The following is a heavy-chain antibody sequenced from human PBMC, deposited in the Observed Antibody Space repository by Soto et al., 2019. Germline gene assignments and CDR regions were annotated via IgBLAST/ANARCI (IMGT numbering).Heavy chain of an antibody. D-gene: IGHD6-13*01. J-gene: IGHJ6*02. Sequence: PSETLSLTCAVSGGSISSGGYSWSWIRQPPGKGLEWIGYIYHSGSTYYNPSLKSRVTISVDRSKNQFSLKLSSVTAADTAVYYCARDTWGSSWDYYGMDVWGQGTTVTVS. CDR3: ARDTWGSSWDYYGMDV. V-gene: IGHV4-30-2*01. CDR2: IYHSGST. CDR1: GGSISSGGYS.